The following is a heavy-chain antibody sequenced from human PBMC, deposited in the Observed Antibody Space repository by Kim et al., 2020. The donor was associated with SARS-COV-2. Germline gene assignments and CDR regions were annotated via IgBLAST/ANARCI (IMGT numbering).Heavy chain of an antibody. D-gene: IGHD6-13*01. CDR3: AREGGGIADTIRFDP. V-gene: IGHV3-7*03. CDR2: IKQDGSEK. CDR1: GFTFSSYW. J-gene: IGHJ5*02. Sequence: GGSLRLSCAASGFTFSSYWMSWVRQAPGKGLEWVANIKQDGSEKYYVDSVKGRFTISRDNAKNSLYLQMNSLRAEDTAVYYCAREGGGIADTIRFDPWGQGTLVTVSS.